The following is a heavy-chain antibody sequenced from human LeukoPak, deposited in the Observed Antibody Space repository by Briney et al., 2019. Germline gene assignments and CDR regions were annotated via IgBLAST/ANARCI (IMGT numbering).Heavy chain of an antibody. D-gene: IGHD4-17*01. CDR2: IYYSGST. J-gene: IGHJ5*02. CDR3: ARDIGQYYGDSAWFDP. V-gene: IGHV4-59*11. Sequence: SETLSLTCTVSGGSISSHYWSWIRQPPGKGLEWIGYIYYSGSTNYNPSLKSRVTISVDTSKNQFSLKLSSVTAADTALYYCARDIGQYYGDSAWFDPWGQGTLVTVSS. CDR1: GGSISSHY.